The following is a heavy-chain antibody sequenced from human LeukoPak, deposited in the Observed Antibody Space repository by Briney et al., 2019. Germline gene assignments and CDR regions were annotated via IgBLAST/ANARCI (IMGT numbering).Heavy chain of an antibody. V-gene: IGHV4-38-2*01. D-gene: IGHD6-13*01. CDR3: ARLYSSSWFEGFDY. CDR2: ICHSGST. J-gene: IGHJ4*02. CDR1: GGSFSGYY. Sequence: SETLSLTCAVYGGSFSGYYWGWIRQPPGKGLEWIGSICHSGSTYYNPSLKSRVTISVDTSKNQFSLKLSSVTAADTAVYYCARLYSSSWFEGFDYWGQGTLVTVSS.